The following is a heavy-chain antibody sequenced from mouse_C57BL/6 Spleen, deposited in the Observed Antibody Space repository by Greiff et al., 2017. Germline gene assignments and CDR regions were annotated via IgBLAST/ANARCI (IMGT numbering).Heavy chain of an antibody. CDR1: GYTFTSYW. CDR3: ARIDYYAMDY. CDR2: IDPSDSYT. V-gene: IGHV1-69*01. J-gene: IGHJ4*01. Sequence: QVQLQQPGAELVMPGASVKLSCKASGYTFTSYWMHWVKQRPGQGLEWIGEIDPSDSYTNYNQKFKGKSTLTVDKSSSTAYMQLSSLTSEDAAVYCCARIDYYAMDYWGQGTSVTVSS.